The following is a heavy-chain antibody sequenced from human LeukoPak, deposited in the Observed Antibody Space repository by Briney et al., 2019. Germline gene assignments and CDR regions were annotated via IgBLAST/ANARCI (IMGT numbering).Heavy chain of an antibody. J-gene: IGHJ4*02. CDR1: GGSISSGGYY. CDR2: INESGGT. CDR3: ARGDPVFDFWSGYYASGFDY. D-gene: IGHD3-3*01. V-gene: IGHV4-39*07. Sequence: PSETLSPTCTVSGGSISSGGYYWTWIRQPPGKGLEWIGEINESGGTNYNPSLKSRVTMSVDTSKNQFSLKLTSVTAADTAVYYCARGDPVFDFWSGYYASGFDYWGQGILITVSS.